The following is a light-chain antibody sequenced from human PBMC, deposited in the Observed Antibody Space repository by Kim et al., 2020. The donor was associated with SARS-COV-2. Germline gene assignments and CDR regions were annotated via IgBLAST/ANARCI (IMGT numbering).Light chain of an antibody. Sequence: DIQMTQSPSSLSASLGDRVTITCRASQSISTSLNWFQQKAGKAPKLLIYAASTLQSGVPSRFSGSGSGTDFTLTISNLQPVDFATYFCQQTHSTPQTFGQGTKLEIK. CDR3: QQTHSTPQT. V-gene: IGKV1-39*01. CDR1: QSISTS. CDR2: AAS. J-gene: IGKJ2*01.